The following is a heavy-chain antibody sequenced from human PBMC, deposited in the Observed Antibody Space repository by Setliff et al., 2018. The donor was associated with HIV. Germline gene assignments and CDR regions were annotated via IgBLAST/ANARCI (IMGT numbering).Heavy chain of an antibody. J-gene: IGHJ6*01. CDR3: ARCSSGYYWGSKYYYYGMDV. CDR1: GGTFSTYA. V-gene: IGHV1-69*13. D-gene: IGHD3-22*01. CDR2: IIPMLTTA. Sequence: SVKVSCKASGGTFSTYAFIWVRQAPGLGLEWMGGIIPMLTTANYAQNFQGRVTITADESTGTAYMELSSLRSEDTATYYCARCSSGYYWGSKYYYYGMDVWG.